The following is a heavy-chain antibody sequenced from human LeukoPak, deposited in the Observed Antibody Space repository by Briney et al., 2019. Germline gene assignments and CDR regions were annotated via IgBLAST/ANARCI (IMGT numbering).Heavy chain of an antibody. V-gene: IGHV1-69*04. CDR2: IIPILGIA. CDR3: ARDPRRGGGYNYFDY. D-gene: IGHD5-12*01. Sequence: GASVKVSCKASGGTFSSYAISWVRQAPGQGLEWMGRIIPILGIANQAQKFQGRVTITADKSTSTAYMELSSLRSEDTAVYYCARDPRRGGGYNYFDYWGQGTLVTVSS. J-gene: IGHJ4*02. CDR1: GGTFSSYA.